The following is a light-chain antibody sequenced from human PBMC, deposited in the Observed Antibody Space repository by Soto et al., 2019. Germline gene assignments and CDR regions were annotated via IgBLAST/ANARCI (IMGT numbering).Light chain of an antibody. J-gene: IGKJ1*01. CDR1: QSVSSN. Sequence: EIVMTQSPATLSVSPGERATLSSRASQSVSSNLAWYQQKPGQAPRLLIYGASTRATGIPARFSGSGSGTEFTLTISSLQSEDFAVYYCQQYNNWPQTFGQGTKVAIK. CDR3: QQYNNWPQT. CDR2: GAS. V-gene: IGKV3-15*01.